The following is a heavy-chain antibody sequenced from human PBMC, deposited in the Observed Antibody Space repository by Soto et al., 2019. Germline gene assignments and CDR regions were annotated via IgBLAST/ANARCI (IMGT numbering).Heavy chain of an antibody. CDR3: ARAAANYGGNWFDP. Sequence: SSTLSLTCAFSGYSISSGYYWGWIRQPPGKGLEWIGSIYHSGSTYYNPSLKSRVTISVDTSKNQFSLKLSSVTAADTAVYYCARAAANYGGNWFDPWGQGTLVTVSS. CDR1: GYSISSGYY. V-gene: IGHV4-38-2*01. D-gene: IGHD6-13*01. J-gene: IGHJ5*02. CDR2: IYHSGST.